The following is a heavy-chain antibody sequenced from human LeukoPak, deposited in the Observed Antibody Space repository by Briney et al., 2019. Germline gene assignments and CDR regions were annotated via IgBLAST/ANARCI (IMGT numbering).Heavy chain of an antibody. Sequence: ASVKVSCKASGYTFTGYYMHWVRQAPGQGLEWMGWINPNSGGTNYAQKFQGRVTMTRDTSISTAYMELSRLRSDDTAMYYCARDGDIVATADYWGQGTLVTVSS. CDR2: INPNSGGT. J-gene: IGHJ4*02. D-gene: IGHD5-12*01. CDR3: ARDGDIVATADY. V-gene: IGHV1-2*02. CDR1: GYTFTGYY.